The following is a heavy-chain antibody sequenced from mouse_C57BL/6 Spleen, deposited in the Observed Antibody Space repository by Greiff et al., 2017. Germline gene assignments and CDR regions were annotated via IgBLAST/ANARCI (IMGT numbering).Heavy chain of an antibody. J-gene: IGHJ4*01. CDR1: GYTFTSYW. CDR2: IYPSDSET. Sequence: QVQLQQPGAELVRPGSSVKLSCKASGYTFTSYWMDWVKQRPGQGLEWIGNIYPSDSETHYNQKFKDKATLTVDKSSSTAYMQLSSLTSEDSAVYYCARRYSNYDYYAMDYWGQGTSVTVSS. V-gene: IGHV1-61*01. D-gene: IGHD2-5*01. CDR3: ARRYSNYDYYAMDY.